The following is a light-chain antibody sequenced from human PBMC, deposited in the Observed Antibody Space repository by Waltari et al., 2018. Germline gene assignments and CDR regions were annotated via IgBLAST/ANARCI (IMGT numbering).Light chain of an antibody. CDR2: GNS. CDR3: QSYDSSLSGVV. Sequence: QSVLTQPPSVSGAPGQRVTISCTGSSPNIGAGYDVHWYQQLPGTAPKPLIYGNSKRPSGVPDLFAGSKSGTSASLAITGLQAEDEADYYCQSYDSSLSGVVFGGGTKLTVL. CDR1: SPNIGAGYD. J-gene: IGLJ2*01. V-gene: IGLV1-40*01.